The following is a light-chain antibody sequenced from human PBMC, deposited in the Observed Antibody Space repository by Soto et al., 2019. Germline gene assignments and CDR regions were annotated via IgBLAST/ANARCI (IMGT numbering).Light chain of an antibody. CDR3: QQSYSTPPT. V-gene: IGKV1-39*01. CDR2: AAS. Sequence: DIQMTQSPSSLSASVGDRVTITCRASQTISTYLSWYQQKPRKAPKLLIYAASSLQSGVPSRFSGSGSGTDFTLTISSLQPEDFATYYCQQSYSTPPTFGQGTKLEI. CDR1: QTISTY. J-gene: IGKJ2*01.